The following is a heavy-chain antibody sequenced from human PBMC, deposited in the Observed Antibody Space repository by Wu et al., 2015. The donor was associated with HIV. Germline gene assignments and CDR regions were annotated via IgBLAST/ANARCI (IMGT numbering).Heavy chain of an antibody. J-gene: IGHJ6*03. V-gene: IGHV1-8*02. Sequence: QVQLVQSGPELRRPGASVKVSCKTSGYTFTNHHITWVRQATGLGLEWVGWVNPATGETDCAQKFQGRVTITRDTSIDTTYMEVTSLTSVDTAVYYCARVATVSSWLVRGNFYYYLHGRRGDKGTTVTVSS. CDR3: ARVATVSSWLVRGNFYYYLHGRR. CDR1: GYTFTNHH. D-gene: IGHD6-19*01. CDR2: VNPATGET.